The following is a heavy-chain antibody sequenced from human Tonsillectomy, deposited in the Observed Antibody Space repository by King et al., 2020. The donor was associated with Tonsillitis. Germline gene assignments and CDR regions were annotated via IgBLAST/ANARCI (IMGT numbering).Heavy chain of an antibody. CDR3: AATNYYDSSGYYARLRY. V-gene: IGHV3-23*04. CDR1: GFTFSSYA. J-gene: IGHJ4*02. D-gene: IGHD3-22*01. Sequence: VQLVESGGGLVQPGGSLRLSCAASGFTFSSYAMSWFRQAPGKGLEWVSAVSGSGGSTYYADSVKGRFTISRDNSKNTLYLQMNSLRAEDTAVYYCAATNYYDSSGYYARLRYWGQGTLVTVSS. CDR2: VSGSGGST.